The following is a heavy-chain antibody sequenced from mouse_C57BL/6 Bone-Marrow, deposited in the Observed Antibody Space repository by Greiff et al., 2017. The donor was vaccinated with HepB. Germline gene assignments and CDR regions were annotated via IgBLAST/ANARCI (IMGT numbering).Heavy chain of an antibody. Sequence: QVQLQQPGAELVKPGASVKMSCKASGYTFTSYWITWVKQRPGQGLEWIGDIYPGSGSTNYNEKFKSKATLTVDTSSSTAYMQLSSLTSEDSAVYYCASQYYYGSSFDYWGQGTTLTVSS. CDR2: IYPGSGST. CDR1: GYTFTSYW. D-gene: IGHD1-1*01. V-gene: IGHV1-55*01. J-gene: IGHJ2*01. CDR3: ASQYYYGSSFDY.